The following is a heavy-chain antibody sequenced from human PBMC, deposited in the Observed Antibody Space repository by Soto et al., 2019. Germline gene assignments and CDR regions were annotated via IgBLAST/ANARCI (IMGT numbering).Heavy chain of an antibody. CDR1: GGSISSGGYY. Sequence: RSLTCTVSGGSISSGGYYWSWIRQHPGKGLEWIGYIYYSGSTYYNPSLKSRVTISVDTSKNQFSLKLSSVTAADTAVYYCARTATYYDFWSGYSPRNWFDPWGQGTLVTVSS. CDR2: IYYSGST. CDR3: ARTATYYDFWSGYSPRNWFDP. D-gene: IGHD3-3*01. V-gene: IGHV4-31*03. J-gene: IGHJ5*02.